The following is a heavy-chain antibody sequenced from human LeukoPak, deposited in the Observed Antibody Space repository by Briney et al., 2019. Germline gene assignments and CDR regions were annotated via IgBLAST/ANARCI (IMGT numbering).Heavy chain of an antibody. D-gene: IGHD2-8*02. CDR3: ARIRGTESGLSHFDS. CDR2: ITPVLGIA. Sequence: ASVKVSCKASGGTLSSYPICWVRQAPGQGLEWMGRITPVLGIANYAQTFQGRVTITADKSSSTAYMELSSLRSEDTAVYYCARIRGTESGLSHFDSWGPGTLVSVSS. CDR1: GGTLSSYP. J-gene: IGHJ4*02. V-gene: IGHV1-69*02.